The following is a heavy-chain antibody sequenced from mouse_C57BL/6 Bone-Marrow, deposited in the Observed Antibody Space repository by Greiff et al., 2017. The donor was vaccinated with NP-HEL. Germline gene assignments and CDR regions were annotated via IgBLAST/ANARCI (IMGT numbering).Heavy chain of an antibody. D-gene: IGHD1-1*01. J-gene: IGHJ2*01. CDR2: INPNNGGT. V-gene: IGHV1-22*01. CDR1: GYTFTDYN. Sequence: VQLKESGPELVKPGASVKMSCKASGYTFTDYNMHWVKQSHGKSLEWIGYINPNNGGTSYNQKFKGKATLTVNKSSSTAYMELRSLTSEDSAVYYCVYYGGNFDYWGQGTTLTVSS. CDR3: VYYGGNFDY.